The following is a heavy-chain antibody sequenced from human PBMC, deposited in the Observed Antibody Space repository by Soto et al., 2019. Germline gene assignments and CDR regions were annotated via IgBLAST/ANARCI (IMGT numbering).Heavy chain of an antibody. CDR3: ARDSRYVGDNYGLDH. CDR1: GFTVSRTY. D-gene: IGHD3-16*01. J-gene: IGHJ4*02. V-gene: IGHV3-53*01. CDR2: IYSAGNT. Sequence: SLRLSCVASGFTVSRTYMTWVRQAPGKGLEWVSVIYSAGNTYYADSVKGRFTISRDNSRNTVYLQMDSLRAEDTAIYYCARDSRYVGDNYGLDHWGQGSLVTVSS.